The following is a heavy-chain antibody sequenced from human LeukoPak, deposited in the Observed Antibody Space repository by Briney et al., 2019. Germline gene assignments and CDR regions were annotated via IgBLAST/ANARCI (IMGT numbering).Heavy chain of an antibody. D-gene: IGHD3-10*01. CDR3: ATRTMVRGVITLDY. V-gene: IGHV3-23*01. J-gene: IGHJ4*02. Sequence: GGTLRLSCAASGFTFSSYGMSWVRQAPGKGLEWVSAISGSGGSTYYADSVKGRFTISRDNSNDTVYLQMNSLRAEDTAVYYCATRTMVRGVITLDYWGQGTLVTVSS. CDR2: ISGSGGST. CDR1: GFTFSSYG.